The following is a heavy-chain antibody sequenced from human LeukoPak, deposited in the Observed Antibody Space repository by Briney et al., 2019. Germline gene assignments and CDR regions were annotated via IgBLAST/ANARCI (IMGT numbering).Heavy chain of an antibody. Sequence: GGSLRLSCAASGFTFSSYEMNWVRQAPGKGLEWVPYISSSGSTIYYADSVKGRFTISRDNAKNSLYLQMNSLRAEDTAVYYCARDRGSCSSTSCYAPIDYWGQGTLVTVSS. J-gene: IGHJ4*02. CDR2: ISSSGSTI. V-gene: IGHV3-48*03. D-gene: IGHD2-2*01. CDR1: GFTFSSYE. CDR3: ARDRGSCSSTSCYAPIDY.